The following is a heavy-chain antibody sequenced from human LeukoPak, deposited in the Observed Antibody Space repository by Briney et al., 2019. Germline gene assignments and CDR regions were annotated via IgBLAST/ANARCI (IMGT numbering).Heavy chain of an antibody. Sequence: GGSLRLSCAASGFTFSSYAMSWVRQAPGKGLEWVSAISGSGGSTYYVDSVKGRFTISRDNSKNTLYLQMNSLRAEDTAVYYCAKISAYDMLTGDFDYWGQGTLVTVSS. D-gene: IGHD3-9*01. J-gene: IGHJ4*02. CDR2: ISGSGGST. CDR3: AKISAYDMLTGDFDY. V-gene: IGHV3-23*01. CDR1: GFTFSSYA.